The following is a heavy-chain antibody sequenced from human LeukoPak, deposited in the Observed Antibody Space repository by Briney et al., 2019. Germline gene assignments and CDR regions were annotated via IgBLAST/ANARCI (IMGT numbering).Heavy chain of an antibody. CDR1: GYILTTYW. CDR2: MYPGDSDT. CDR3: ARGVPLAMYAFDI. J-gene: IGHJ3*02. D-gene: IGHD2-2*01. Sequence: GESLKISCVGSGYILTTYWIGWVRQMPGKGLEWMGIMYPGDSDTRYSPSFQGQVTISADKSINTAYLQWSSLKASDTAIYYCARGVPLAMYAFDIWGQGTMVTVSS. V-gene: IGHV5-51*01.